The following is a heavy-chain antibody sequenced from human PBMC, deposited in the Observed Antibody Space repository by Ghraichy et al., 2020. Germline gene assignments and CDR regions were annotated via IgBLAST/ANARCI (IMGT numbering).Heavy chain of an antibody. Sequence: SETLSLTCTVSGGSISSYYWSWIRQPPGKGLEWIGYIYYSGSTNYNPSLKSRVTISVDTSKNQFSLKLSSVTAADTAVYYCARGVGIYRSGYLFYFDYWGQGTLVTVSS. V-gene: IGHV4-59*01. CDR2: IYYSGST. D-gene: IGHD3-22*01. CDR1: GGSISSYY. CDR3: ARGVGIYRSGYLFYFDY. J-gene: IGHJ4*02.